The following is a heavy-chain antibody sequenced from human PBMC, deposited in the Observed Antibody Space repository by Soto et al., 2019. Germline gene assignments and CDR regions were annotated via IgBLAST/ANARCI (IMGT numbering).Heavy chain of an antibody. CDR3: ARVHPGIGAAAGTDFDY. CDR2: IIPIFGTA. D-gene: IGHD6-13*01. Sequence: QVQLVQSGAEVKKPGSSVKVSCKASGGTFSSYAISWVRQAPGQGLEWMGGIIPIFGTANYAQKFQGRVTITADESTSTAYMERSSLRSEDTAVYYCARVHPGIGAAAGTDFDYWGQGTLVTVSS. CDR1: GGTFSSYA. J-gene: IGHJ4*02. V-gene: IGHV1-69*12.